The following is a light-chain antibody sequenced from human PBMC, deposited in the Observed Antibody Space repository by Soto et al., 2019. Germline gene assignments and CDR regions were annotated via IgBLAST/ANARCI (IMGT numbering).Light chain of an antibody. J-gene: IGKJ1*01. CDR1: QTISSW. Sequence: IQMTQSPSTLSGSVGDRVTITCRASQTISSWLAWYQQKPGKAPKLLIYKASTLKRGVPSRFSGSGSGTEFTLTISSLQPDDFATYYCQHYNSYSEAFGQGTKVDLK. CDR2: KAS. CDR3: QHYNSYSEA. V-gene: IGKV1-5*03.